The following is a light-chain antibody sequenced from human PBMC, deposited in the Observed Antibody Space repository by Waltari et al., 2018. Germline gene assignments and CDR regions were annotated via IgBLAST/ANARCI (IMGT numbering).Light chain of an antibody. CDR2: GAS. Sequence: EIVLTQSPGTLSLSPGERATLSCRASQSVSSSYLAWYQQKPGQAPRLLIYGASSRATGIPDRFSGSASGTDFTLTISRLEPEDFAVYYCQQYGSSPSITFVQGTRLEIK. V-gene: IGKV3-20*01. CDR3: QQYGSSPSIT. J-gene: IGKJ5*01. CDR1: QSVSSSY.